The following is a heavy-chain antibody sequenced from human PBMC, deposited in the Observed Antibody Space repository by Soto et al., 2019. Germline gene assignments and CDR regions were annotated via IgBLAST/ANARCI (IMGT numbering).Heavy chain of an antibody. CDR3: ASGYYDFWSGYSNWFDP. D-gene: IGHD3-3*01. V-gene: IGHV4-59*01. CDR2: IYYSGST. CDR1: GGSISSYY. Sequence: SETLSLTCTVSGGSISSYYWSWIRQPPGKGLEWIGYIYYSGSTNYNPSLKSRVTISVGTSKNQFSLKLSSVTAADTAVYYCASGYYDFWSGYSNWFDPWGQGTLVTVSS. J-gene: IGHJ5*02.